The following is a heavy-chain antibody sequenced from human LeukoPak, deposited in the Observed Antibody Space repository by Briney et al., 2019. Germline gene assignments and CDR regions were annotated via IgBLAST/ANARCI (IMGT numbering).Heavy chain of an antibody. CDR2: ISGSGGST. CDR1: GFTFSSFG. V-gene: IGHV3-23*01. D-gene: IGHD6-19*01. CDR3: AKGLQWLLPPNYMDV. J-gene: IGHJ6*03. Sequence: GGSLRLSCAASGFTFSSFGMSWVRQAPGKGLEWVSAISGSGGSTYYADSVKGRFTISRDNSKNTLYLQMNSLRAEDTAVYYCAKGLQWLLPPNYMDVWGKGTTVTISS.